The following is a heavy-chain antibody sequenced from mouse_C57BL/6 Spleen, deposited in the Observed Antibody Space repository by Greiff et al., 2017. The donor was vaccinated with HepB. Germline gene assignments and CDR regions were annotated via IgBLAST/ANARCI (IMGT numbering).Heavy chain of an antibody. CDR2: IYPGSGST. J-gene: IGHJ1*03. Sequence: HVQLQQPGAELVKPGASVKMSCKASGYTFTSYWITWVKQRPGQGLEWIGDIYPGSGSTNYNEKFKSKATLTVDTSSSTAYMQLSSLTSEDSAVYYCAGHYYGSSVYWYFDVWGTGTTVTVSS. D-gene: IGHD1-1*01. V-gene: IGHV1-55*01. CDR3: AGHYYGSSVYWYFDV. CDR1: GYTFTSYW.